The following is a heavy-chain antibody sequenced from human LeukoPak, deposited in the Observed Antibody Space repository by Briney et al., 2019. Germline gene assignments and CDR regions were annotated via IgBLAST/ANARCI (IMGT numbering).Heavy chain of an antibody. Sequence: GGSLRLSCAASGFTFSSYDMTWVRQAPGRGLEWVSSITSSSTYMFYADSVRGRFTISRDNAENSLFLQMNSLRDEDTAVYYCAKEYTFHYSRIDYWGQGTLVTVSS. CDR3: AKEYTFHYSRIDY. J-gene: IGHJ4*02. CDR2: ITSSSTYM. V-gene: IGHV3-21*04. D-gene: IGHD2-2*02. CDR1: GFTFSSYD.